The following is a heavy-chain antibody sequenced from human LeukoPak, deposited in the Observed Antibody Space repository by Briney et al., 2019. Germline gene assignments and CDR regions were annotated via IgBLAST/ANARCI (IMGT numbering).Heavy chain of an antibody. CDR1: GYTFTSYA. V-gene: IGHV1-3*01. Sequence: VGSVKVSCKASGYTFTSYAMHWVRQAPGQRLEWMGWMNAGNGNTKYSQKFQGRVTISRDTSASTAYMELSSLTSEDTAVYYCARDATYCRGSTCSYYGLDVWGQGTTVTVSS. CDR2: MNAGNGNT. CDR3: ARDATYCRGSTCSYYGLDV. J-gene: IGHJ6*02. D-gene: IGHD2-15*01.